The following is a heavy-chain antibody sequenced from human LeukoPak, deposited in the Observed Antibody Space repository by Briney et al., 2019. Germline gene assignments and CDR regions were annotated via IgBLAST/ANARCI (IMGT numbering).Heavy chain of an antibody. CDR3: ALYYYDSSGYYFDY. CDR1: GYTFTGYY. CDR2: INPNSGGT. D-gene: IGHD3-22*01. Sequence: ASVKVSCKASGYTFTGYYMHWVRQAPGQGLEWRGWINPNSGGTNYAQKFQGRVTMTRDTSISTAYMELSRLRSDDTAVYYCALYYYDSSGYYFDYWGQGTLVTVSS. V-gene: IGHV1-2*02. J-gene: IGHJ4*02.